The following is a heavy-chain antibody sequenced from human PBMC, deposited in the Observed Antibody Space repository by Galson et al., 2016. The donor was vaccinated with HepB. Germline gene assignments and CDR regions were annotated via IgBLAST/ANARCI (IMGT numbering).Heavy chain of an antibody. CDR1: GFTFSSFA. CDR3: ARDISAPQPPWWVSNDY. J-gene: IGHJ4*02. Sequence: SLRLSCAASGFTFSSFAMSWVRQAPGKGLEWVSSIYGGGNDPSYADSVKGRFTISRDNSKSTLYLQMNSLRSEDTAVYYCARDISAPQPPWWVSNDYWGQGTLITVSS. V-gene: IGHV3-23*03. CDR2: IYGGGNDP. D-gene: IGHD2-8*02.